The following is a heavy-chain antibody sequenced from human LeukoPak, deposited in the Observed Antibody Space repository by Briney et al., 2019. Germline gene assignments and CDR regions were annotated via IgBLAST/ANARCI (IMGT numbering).Heavy chain of an antibody. CDR3: AKGYCSSTSCYPYYFDY. J-gene: IGHJ4*02. V-gene: IGHV3-30*02. CDR2: IRYDGSNK. D-gene: IGHD2-2*01. Sequence: PGVSLRLSCAASGFTFSSYGMHWVRQAPGKGLEWVAFIRYDGSNKYYADSVKGRFTISRDNSKNTLYLQMNSLRAEDTAVYYCAKGYCSSTSCYPYYFDYWGQGTLVTVSS. CDR1: GFTFSSYG.